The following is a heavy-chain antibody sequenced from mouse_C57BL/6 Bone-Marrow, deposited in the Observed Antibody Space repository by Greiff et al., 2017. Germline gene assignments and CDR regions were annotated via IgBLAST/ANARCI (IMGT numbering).Heavy chain of an antibody. CDR3: ARRYYGSREYYFDY. CDR1: GFTFSDYG. D-gene: IGHD1-1*01. J-gene: IGHJ2*01. Sequence: EVHLVESGGGLVKPGGSLKLSCAASGFTFSDYGMHWVRQAPEKGLEWVAYISSGSSTIYYADTVKGRFTISRDNAKNTLFLQMTSLRSEDTAMYYCARRYYGSREYYFDYWGQGTTLTVPS. CDR2: ISSGSSTI. V-gene: IGHV5-17*01.